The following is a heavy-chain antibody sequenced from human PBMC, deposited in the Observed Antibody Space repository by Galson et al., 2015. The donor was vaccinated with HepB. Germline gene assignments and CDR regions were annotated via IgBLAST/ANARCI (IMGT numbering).Heavy chain of an antibody. CDR3: ARVTYIAVAQYYFDS. D-gene: IGHD6-19*01. V-gene: IGHV1-69*13. CDR1: GGTFSNYA. J-gene: IGHJ4*02. Sequence: VKVSCKASGGTFSNYAISWGRQAPGQGLEWTGGIIPISGTANYAQKFKGRVTITADESTNTAYMELTSLRSDDTAVYYWARVTYIAVAQYYFDSWGQGTLVTVSS. CDR2: IIPISGTA.